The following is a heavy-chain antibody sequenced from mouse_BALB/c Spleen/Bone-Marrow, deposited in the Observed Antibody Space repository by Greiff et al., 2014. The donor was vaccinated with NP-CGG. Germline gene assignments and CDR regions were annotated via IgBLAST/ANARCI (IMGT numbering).Heavy chain of an antibody. Sequence: EVKLMASGGDLVKPGGSLKLSCAASGFTFSHFGMSWVRQTPDKRLEWVATISSGGSYTYYPDSLKGRFTISRDNAKNTLYLQMSSLKSEDTAMYYCASPHYYNSSPWGYFDVWGAGTTVTVAS. J-gene: IGHJ1*01. CDR2: ISSGGSYT. D-gene: IGHD1-1*01. CDR1: GFTFSHFG. CDR3: ASPHYYNSSPWGYFDV. V-gene: IGHV5-6*01.